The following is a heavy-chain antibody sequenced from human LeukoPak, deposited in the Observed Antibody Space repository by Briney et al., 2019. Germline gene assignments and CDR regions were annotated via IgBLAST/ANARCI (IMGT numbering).Heavy chain of an antibody. CDR2: ISGSSSHI. CDR1: GFTFSDYY. D-gene: IGHD6-13*01. Sequence: GGSLRLSCEASGFTFSDYYLSWIRQAPGKGLEWISYISGSSSHINYADSVKGRFTISRDNAKKSVYLQMDSLRVEDTAVYYCAKHHQYSSSCVDSWGQGTLVTVSS. V-gene: IGHV3-11*06. J-gene: IGHJ4*02. CDR3: AKHHQYSSSCVDS.